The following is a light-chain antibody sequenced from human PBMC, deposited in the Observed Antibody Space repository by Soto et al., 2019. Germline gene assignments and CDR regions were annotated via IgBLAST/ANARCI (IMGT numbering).Light chain of an antibody. Sequence: DIVMTQSPDSLAVSLGERATINCKSSQSVLYSSNNENYLAWYQQKPGQPPKLLIYWASTRESGVPDRFSGSGSGTDFTLTISSLQAEDVAVYYCQQYYSSPPTFGQGTKLESK. V-gene: IGKV4-1*01. CDR2: WAS. CDR1: QSVLYSSNNENY. CDR3: QQYYSSPPT. J-gene: IGKJ2*01.